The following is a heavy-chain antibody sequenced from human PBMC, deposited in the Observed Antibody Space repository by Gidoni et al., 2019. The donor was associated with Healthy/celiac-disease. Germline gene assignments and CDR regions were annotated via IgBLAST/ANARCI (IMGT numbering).Heavy chain of an antibody. Sequence: QVQLVESGGGVVQPGRSLRLSCAASGFTFSSYAMHWVRQAPGKGLEWVAVISYDGSNKYYADSVKGRFTISRDNSKNTLYLQMNSLRAEDTAVYYCARGEYYYDSSGYCDYWGQGTLVTVSS. CDR1: GFTFSSYA. D-gene: IGHD3-22*01. J-gene: IGHJ4*02. V-gene: IGHV3-30*04. CDR3: ARGEYYYDSSGYCDY. CDR2: ISYDGSNK.